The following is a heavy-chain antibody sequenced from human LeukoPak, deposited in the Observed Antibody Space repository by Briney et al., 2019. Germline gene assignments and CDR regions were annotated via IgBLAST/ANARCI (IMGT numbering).Heavy chain of an antibody. Sequence: ASVKVSCKASGGTFSSYAISWVRQAPGQGLEWMGGIIPIFGTANYAQKFQGRVTITADESTSTAYMELSSLRSEDTAVYYCARSKDIVVVVAASFDYWGQRTLVTVSS. V-gene: IGHV1-69*13. D-gene: IGHD2-15*01. CDR3: ARSKDIVVVVAASFDY. CDR2: IIPIFGTA. CDR1: GGTFSSYA. J-gene: IGHJ4*02.